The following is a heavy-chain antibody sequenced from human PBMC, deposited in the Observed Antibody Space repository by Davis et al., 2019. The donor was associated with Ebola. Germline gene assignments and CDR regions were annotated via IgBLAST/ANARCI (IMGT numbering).Heavy chain of an antibody. CDR3: ARAYDRSGYYQVDYYYGMDV. D-gene: IGHD3-22*01. V-gene: IGHV4-59*01. CDR2: IYYSGST. J-gene: IGHJ6*02. Sequence: SETLSLTCTVSGVSISSYSWSWIRQPPGKGLEWVGYIYYSGSTNYNPSLKSRVTISVDTSKNQFSLKLSSVNAADTGVYYCARAYDRSGYYQVDYYYGMDVWGQGTTVTVSS. CDR1: GVSISSYS.